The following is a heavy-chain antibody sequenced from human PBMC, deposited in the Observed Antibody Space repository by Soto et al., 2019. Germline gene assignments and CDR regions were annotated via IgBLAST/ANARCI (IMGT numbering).Heavy chain of an antibody. J-gene: IGHJ6*03. V-gene: IGHV3-66*01. CDR2: IYSGGST. Sequence: PGGSLRLSCAASGFTVSSNYMSWVRQAPGKGLEWVSVIYSGGSTYYADSVKGRFTISRDNSKNTLYLQMNSLRAEDTAVYYCARDYSSCWVGYHHYYMDVRGTGTTVTVSS. CDR3: ARDYSSCWVGYHHYYMDV. D-gene: IGHD6-13*01. CDR1: GFTVSSNY.